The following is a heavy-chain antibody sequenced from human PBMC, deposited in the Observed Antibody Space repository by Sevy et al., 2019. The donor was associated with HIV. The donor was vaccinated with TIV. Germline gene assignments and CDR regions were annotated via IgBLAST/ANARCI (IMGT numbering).Heavy chain of an antibody. D-gene: IGHD3-3*01. CDR2: IYYSGST. Sequence: SETLSLTCTVSGGSISSSSYYWGWIRQPPGKGLEWIGSIYYSGSTYYNPSLKSRVTISVDTSKNPYSLKLSSVTAADTAVYYCARHGSITIFLYRSWFDPWGQGTLVTVSS. CDR1: GGSISSSSYY. CDR3: ARHGSITIFLYRSWFDP. J-gene: IGHJ5*02. V-gene: IGHV4-39*01.